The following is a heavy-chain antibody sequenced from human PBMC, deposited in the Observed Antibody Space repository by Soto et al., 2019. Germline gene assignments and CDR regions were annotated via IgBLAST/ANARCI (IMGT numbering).Heavy chain of an antibody. CDR2: TNSAETT. CDR1: GFTVSDTY. D-gene: IGHD3-9*01. CDR3: AARLVGGRGYNILTGYFEY. J-gene: IGHJ4*02. V-gene: IGHV3-53*01. Sequence: GESLKISCAASGFTVSDTYMSWVRQAPGKGPEWVSVTNSAETTYYGDSVKGRFTVSRDNSRNTLYLQMNSLRAEDTAVYYCAARLVGGRGYNILTGYFEYWGQGTVVTVSS.